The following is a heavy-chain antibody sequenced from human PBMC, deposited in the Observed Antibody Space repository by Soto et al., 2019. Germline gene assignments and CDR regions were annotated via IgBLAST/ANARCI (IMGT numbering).Heavy chain of an antibody. CDR3: AKDQYYDSSGYLDY. J-gene: IGHJ4*02. D-gene: IGHD3-22*01. CDR1: GFTFSSNA. V-gene: IGHV3-23*01. Sequence: EVQLLESGGDLVQPGGSLRLSCAASGFTFSSNAMSWVRQAPGKGLEWVSAISGSGGSTYYADSVKGRFTISRDNSKNTLYLQMNSLRAEDTAVYYCAKDQYYDSSGYLDYWGQGTLVTVSS. CDR2: ISGSGGST.